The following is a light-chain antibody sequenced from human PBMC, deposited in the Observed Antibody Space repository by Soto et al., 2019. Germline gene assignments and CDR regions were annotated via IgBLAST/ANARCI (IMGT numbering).Light chain of an antibody. CDR2: AAS. Sequence: AIQITHSPSSLSSSLVDRVTITCRASQGIKNDLGWYQQKPGKAPKLLIYAASSLQSGVPSRFSGSGSGTDFTLTISSLQPDDFATYYCLQDYNYPLTFGQGTKVDIK. CDR1: QGIKND. CDR3: LQDYNYPLT. V-gene: IGKV1-6*01. J-gene: IGKJ1*01.